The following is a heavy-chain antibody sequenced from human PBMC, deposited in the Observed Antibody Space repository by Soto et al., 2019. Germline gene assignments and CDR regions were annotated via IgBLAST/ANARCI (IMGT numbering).Heavy chain of an antibody. Sequence: ASVKVSCKASGYTFTSYYMHWVRQAPGQGLEWMGIINPSGGSTSYAQKFQGRVTMTRDTSTSTVYMELSSLRSEDTAVYYCARDVASSLWFGELSNWFDPWGQGTLVTVSS. CDR2: INPSGGST. CDR1: GYTFTSYY. CDR3: ARDVASSLWFGELSNWFDP. J-gene: IGHJ5*02. V-gene: IGHV1-46*01. D-gene: IGHD3-10*01.